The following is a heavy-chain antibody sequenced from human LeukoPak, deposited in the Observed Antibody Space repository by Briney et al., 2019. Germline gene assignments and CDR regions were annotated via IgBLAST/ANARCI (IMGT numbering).Heavy chain of an antibody. CDR3: ARERSYCSGATCSLDL. CDR2: TGLSSAYI. V-gene: IGHV3-21*01. Sequence: GGSLRLSCVASGFSLSNYDMVWVRQAPGKGLEWIACTGLSSAYIGYADSVKGRFSISRDNAENSVYLQMNSLRAEDTAVYFCARERSYCSGATCSLDLWGQGTLVTVSS. J-gene: IGHJ5*02. CDR1: GFSLSNYD. D-gene: IGHD2-15*01.